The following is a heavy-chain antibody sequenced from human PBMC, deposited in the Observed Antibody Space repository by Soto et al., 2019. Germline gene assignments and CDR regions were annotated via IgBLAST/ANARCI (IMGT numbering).Heavy chain of an antibody. V-gene: IGHV3-30*03. J-gene: IGHJ4*02. Sequence: GGSLRLSCAASGFTFSSYGMHWVRQAPGKGLEWVAVISYDGSNKYYADSVKGRFTISRDNSKNTLYLQMNSLRAEDTAVYYCARDSIALYWGQGTLVTVSS. CDR3: ARDSIALY. CDR1: GFTFSSYG. CDR2: ISYDGSNK. D-gene: IGHD2-15*01.